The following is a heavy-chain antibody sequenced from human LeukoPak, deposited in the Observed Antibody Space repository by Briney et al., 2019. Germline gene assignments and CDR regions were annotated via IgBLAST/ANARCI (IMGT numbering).Heavy chain of an antibody. Sequence: PSETLSLTCTVSGGSIRTYYWSWIRQPPGKGLEWIGYIYYSGGTSYNPSLESRVTISVDMSKNQFSLNLTSVTAADTAVYYCATDRHSSSWYVFDYWGQGTPVTVSS. CDR2: IYYSGGT. J-gene: IGHJ4*02. CDR1: GGSIRTYY. V-gene: IGHV4-59*08. CDR3: ATDRHSSSWYVFDY. D-gene: IGHD6-13*01.